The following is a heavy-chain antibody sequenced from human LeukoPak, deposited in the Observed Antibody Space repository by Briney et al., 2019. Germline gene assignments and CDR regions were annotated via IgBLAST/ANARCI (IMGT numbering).Heavy chain of an antibody. CDR2: ISSDSAYI. CDR1: GFTFSSYS. CDR3: ARVAFGLYVMDV. Sequence: GGSLRLSCAASGFTFSSYSMNWVRQAPGKGLEWVSSISSDSAYIYYADSLKGRFTISRDNAKTSLYLHMSSLRAEDTAVYYCARVAFGLYVMDVWGQGTTVTVSS. V-gene: IGHV3-21*01. J-gene: IGHJ6*02. D-gene: IGHD3/OR15-3a*01.